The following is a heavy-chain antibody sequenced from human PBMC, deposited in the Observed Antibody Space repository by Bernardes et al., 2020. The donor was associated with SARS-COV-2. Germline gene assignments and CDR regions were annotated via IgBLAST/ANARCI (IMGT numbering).Heavy chain of an antibody. CDR1: GFTFSSYG. Sequence: GGSLRLSCAASGFTFSSYGMHWVRQAPGKGLEWVAVIWYDGSNKYYADSVKGRFTISRDNSKNTLYLQMNSLRAEDTAVYYCARHVATIYYGMDVWGQGTTVTVSS. CDR2: IWYDGSNK. J-gene: IGHJ6*02. D-gene: IGHD5-12*01. CDR3: ARHVATIYYGMDV. V-gene: IGHV3-33*01.